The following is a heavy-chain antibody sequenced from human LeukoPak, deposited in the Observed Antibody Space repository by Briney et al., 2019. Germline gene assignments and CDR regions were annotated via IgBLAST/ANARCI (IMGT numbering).Heavy chain of an antibody. CDR2: VNPNSGDT. V-gene: IGHV1-8*01. CDR3: SRGPRFDP. Sequence: ASVKVSCKTSGYSFNIYEINWVRQATGQGLEWMGWVNPNSGDTDYAQKFQGRLTMTRNTSISTPYMELSGLRLEDTAVYYCSRGPRFDPWGQGTQVTVSS. CDR1: GYSFNIYE. J-gene: IGHJ5*02.